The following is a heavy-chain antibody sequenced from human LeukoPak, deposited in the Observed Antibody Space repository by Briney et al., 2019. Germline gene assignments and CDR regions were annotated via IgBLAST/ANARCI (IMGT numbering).Heavy chain of an antibody. D-gene: IGHD5-12*01. J-gene: IGHJ4*02. Sequence: PGGSLRLSCAASGFTFSTYAMSWVRQPPGKGLEWIGEINHNENTNYNPSLKSRVTISVDTSKNQFSLKLRSVTAADTAVYYCARRGYSGYDYWGQGTLVTVSS. CDR2: INHNENT. V-gene: IGHV4-34*01. CDR3: ARRGYSGYDY. CDR1: GFTFSTYA.